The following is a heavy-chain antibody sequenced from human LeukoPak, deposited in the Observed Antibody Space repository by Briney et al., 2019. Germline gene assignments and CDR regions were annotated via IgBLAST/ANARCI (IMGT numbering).Heavy chain of an antibody. Sequence: PSETLSLTCAVYGGSFSGYYWSWIRQPPGKGLEWIGEINHSGSTNYNPSLKSRVTISVDTSKTQFSLKLSSVTAADTAVYYCARGGGTYDSSGYYYVSFDYWGQGTLVTVSS. J-gene: IGHJ4*02. CDR3: ARGGGTYDSSGYYYVSFDY. CDR1: GGSFSGYY. V-gene: IGHV4-34*01. CDR2: INHSGST. D-gene: IGHD3-22*01.